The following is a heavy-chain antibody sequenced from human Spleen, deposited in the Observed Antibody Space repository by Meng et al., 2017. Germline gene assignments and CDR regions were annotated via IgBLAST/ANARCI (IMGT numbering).Heavy chain of an antibody. CDR2: TYYGGSS. D-gene: IGHD5-18*01. Sequence: QVQLQESGPRVVRPSETLSLTCTVSGGSISSSYWSWIRQPPGKGLEYIGYTYYGGSSSYNPSLKSRVTISVDTSKNQLSLRLNSVTAADTAVYYCAKWRYSCGYFDYWGRGTLVTVSS. CDR3: AKWRYSCGYFDY. J-gene: IGHJ4*02. V-gene: IGHV4-59*01. CDR1: GGSISSSY.